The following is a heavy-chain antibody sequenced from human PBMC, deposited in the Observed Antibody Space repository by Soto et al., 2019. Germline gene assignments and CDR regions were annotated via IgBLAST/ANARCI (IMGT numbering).Heavy chain of an antibody. CDR3: AGYSSSRYPGNYYYYMDV. J-gene: IGHJ6*03. CDR1: GGSISSYY. D-gene: IGHD6-13*01. V-gene: IGHV4-59*08. CDR2: IYYSGST. Sequence: QVQLQESGPGLVKPSETLSLTCTVSGGSISSYYWSWIRQPPGKGLEWIGYIYYSGSTNYNPSLKSRVTISVDTSKNQFSLKLSSVTAADTAVYYCAGYSSSRYPGNYYYYMDVWGKGTTVTVSS.